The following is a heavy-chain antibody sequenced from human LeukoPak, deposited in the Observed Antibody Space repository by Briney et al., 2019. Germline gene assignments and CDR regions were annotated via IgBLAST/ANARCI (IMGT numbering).Heavy chain of an antibody. CDR1: GGSISPYY. Sequence: MTSETLSLTCTASGGSISPYYWSWIRQPPGKGLQWIGYIYYSGSTNYNPSLKSRVTISVDTSKNQFSLKLSSVTAADTAVYYCARRLSNWNDLDAFDIWGQGTMVTVSS. J-gene: IGHJ3*02. CDR3: ARRLSNWNDLDAFDI. V-gene: IGHV4-59*08. D-gene: IGHD1-1*01. CDR2: IYYSGST.